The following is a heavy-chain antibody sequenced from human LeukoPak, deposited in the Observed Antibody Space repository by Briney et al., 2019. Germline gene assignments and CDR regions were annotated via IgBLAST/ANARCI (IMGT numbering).Heavy chain of an antibody. CDR1: GSTFISYA. V-gene: IGHV3-23*01. CDR3: AGDPGDFDY. J-gene: IGHJ4*02. CDR2: ISGSGSTI. D-gene: IGHD7-27*01. Sequence: PGGSLRLSCAASGSTFISYAMSWVRQAPGKGLEWVSTISGSGSTIYYADSVKGRFTISRDNAKNSLYLQMNSLRAEDTAVYYCAGDPGDFDYWGQGTLVTVSS.